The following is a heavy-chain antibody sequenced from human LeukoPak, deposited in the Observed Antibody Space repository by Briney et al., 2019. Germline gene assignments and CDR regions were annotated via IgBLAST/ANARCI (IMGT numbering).Heavy chain of an antibody. V-gene: IGHV1-69*13. J-gene: IGHJ6*02. CDR1: GGTFSSYA. CDR3: ARAVYGVVIIPTTPSYYYYSMDV. Sequence: SVKVSCKASGGTFSSYAISWVRQAPGQGLEWMGGIIPIFGTANYAQKFQGRVTITADESTSTAYMELSSLRSEDTAVYYCARAVYGVVIIPTTPSYYYYSMDVWGQGTTVTVSS. CDR2: IIPIFGTA. D-gene: IGHD3-3*01.